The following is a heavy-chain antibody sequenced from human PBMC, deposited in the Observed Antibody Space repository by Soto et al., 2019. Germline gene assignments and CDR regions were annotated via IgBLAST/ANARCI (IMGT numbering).Heavy chain of an antibody. D-gene: IGHD2-21*01. CDR3: ARGGDYFDY. V-gene: IGHV4-59*08. CDR1: GGSISSYY. Sequence: SETLSLTCTVSGGSISSYYWSWIRQPPGKGLEWIGYIYYSGSTNYNPSLKSRVTISVDTSKDQFSLKLSSVTAADTAVYYCARGGDYFDYWGQGTLVTVSS. CDR2: IYYSGST. J-gene: IGHJ4*02.